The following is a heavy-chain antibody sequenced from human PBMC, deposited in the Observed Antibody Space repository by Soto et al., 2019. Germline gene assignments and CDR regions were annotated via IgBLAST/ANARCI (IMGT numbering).Heavy chain of an antibody. D-gene: IGHD3-10*01. CDR3: ARDQYYNSGSYYNSFFADY. J-gene: IGHJ4*02. CDR2: IYPSDGTT. CDR1: GYTFTSYG. Sequence: ASVKVSCKASGYTFTSYGISWVRQAPGQGLEWMGMIYPSDGTTSYAQKFQGRVTMTRDTSTTTVYMELSSLRSEDTAVYYCARDQYYNSGSYYNSFFADYWGQGTLVTVSS. V-gene: IGHV1-46*03.